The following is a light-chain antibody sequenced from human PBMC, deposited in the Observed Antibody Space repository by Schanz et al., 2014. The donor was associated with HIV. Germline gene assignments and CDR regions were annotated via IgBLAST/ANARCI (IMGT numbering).Light chain of an antibody. CDR3: SSYTSSSTLWV. J-gene: IGLJ3*02. CDR1: SSDVNGYDY. CDR2: DVN. V-gene: IGLV2-14*03. Sequence: QSALTQPASVSGSPGQSITISCTGVSSDVNGYDYVSWYQQYPGKVPRLMIYDVNNRPPGVSSRFSGSKSGNMASLTISGLQADDEADYYCSSYTSSSTLWVFGGGTKLTVL.